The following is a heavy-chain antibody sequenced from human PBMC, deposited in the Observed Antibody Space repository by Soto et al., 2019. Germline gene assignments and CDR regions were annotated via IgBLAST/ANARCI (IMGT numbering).Heavy chain of an antibody. J-gene: IGHJ6*02. Sequence: PGGSLRLSCETSGFSFSAHYMDWVRQAPGKGLEWVGRSRNKVHSYTTQYAASVKGRFIISRDDSRNSLFLQMNSLKTEDTAVYYCTRSPDGMDVWGQGTTVTVSS. CDR1: GFSFSAHY. CDR3: TRSPDGMDV. CDR2: SRNKVHSYTT. V-gene: IGHV3-72*01.